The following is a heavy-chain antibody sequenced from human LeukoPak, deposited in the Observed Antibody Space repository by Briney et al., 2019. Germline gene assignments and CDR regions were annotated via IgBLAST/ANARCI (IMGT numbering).Heavy chain of an antibody. V-gene: IGHV3-21*01. CDR3: ARGPPSAYCGDDCYWYFDL. CDR2: ISSSSSYI. Sequence: GGSLRLSCAASGFTFSIYSVNWVRQAPGKGLEWVSSISSSSSYIYYADSVKGRFTISRDNAKNSLYLQMNSLRAEDTAVYYCARGPPSAYCGDDCYWYFDLWGRGTLVTVSS. J-gene: IGHJ2*01. D-gene: IGHD2-21*02. CDR1: GFTFSIYS.